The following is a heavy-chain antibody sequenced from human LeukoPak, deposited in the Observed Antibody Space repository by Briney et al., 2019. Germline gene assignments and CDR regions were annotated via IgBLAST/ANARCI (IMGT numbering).Heavy chain of an antibody. Sequence: PSETLSLTCTVSGGSISSGGYYWSWIRQPAGKGLEWIGRIYTSGSTNYNPSLKSRVTMSVDTSKNQFSLKLSSVTAADTAVYYCARDDSSGWYRAFDIWGQGTMVTVSS. J-gene: IGHJ3*02. V-gene: IGHV4-61*02. CDR3: ARDDSSGWYRAFDI. CDR2: IYTSGST. D-gene: IGHD6-19*01. CDR1: GGSISSGGYY.